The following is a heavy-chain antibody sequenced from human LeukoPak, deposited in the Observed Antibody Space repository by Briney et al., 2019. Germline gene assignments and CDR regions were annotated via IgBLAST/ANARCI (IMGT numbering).Heavy chain of an antibody. Sequence: PGRSLRLSCAASGFTFSSYAMHWVRQAPGKGLEWVAVISYDGSNKYYADSVKGRFTISRDNSKNTLYLQMNSLRAEDTAVYDCARDADSSGGIDYWGQGTLVTVSS. CDR1: GFTFSSYA. CDR2: ISYDGSNK. V-gene: IGHV3-30*04. CDR3: ARDADSSGGIDY. D-gene: IGHD3-22*01. J-gene: IGHJ4*02.